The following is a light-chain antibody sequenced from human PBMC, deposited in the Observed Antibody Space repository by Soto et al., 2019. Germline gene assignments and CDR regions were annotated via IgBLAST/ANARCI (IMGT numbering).Light chain of an antibody. CDR2: DVS. J-gene: IGKJ1*01. CDR1: QPISDY. CDR3: QQYDYSRT. V-gene: IGKV1D-13*01. Sequence: IQMTQSPSSLSAFVGDRVTITCRTSQPISDYLNWYQQRPGKXPXXLKFDVSNLESGVPSRFSGSGSGTEFTLTISSLHSDDFATYYCQQYDYSRTFGQGTKVDIK.